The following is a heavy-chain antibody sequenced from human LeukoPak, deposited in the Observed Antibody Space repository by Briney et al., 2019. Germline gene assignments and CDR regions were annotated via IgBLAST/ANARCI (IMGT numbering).Heavy chain of an antibody. CDR3: AKSKGGYNYDYYDIMDV. Sequence: GGSLRLSCAASGFYLKNYGMNWVRQTPGEGVEWVSAITRSSGGKQYYADSLKVRFTTSRDNAKNTLYLQMNSLRAEDTAVYYSAKSKGGYNYDYYDIMDVWGQGTTGTVSS. CDR2: ITRSSGGKQ. D-gene: IGHD5-24*01. J-gene: IGHJ6*01. V-gene: IGHV3-23*01. CDR1: GFYLKNYG.